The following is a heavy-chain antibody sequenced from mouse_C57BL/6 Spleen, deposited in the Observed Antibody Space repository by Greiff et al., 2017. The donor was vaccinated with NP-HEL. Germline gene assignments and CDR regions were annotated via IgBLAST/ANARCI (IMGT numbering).Heavy chain of an antibody. J-gene: IGHJ2*01. V-gene: IGHV3-6*01. CDR2: ISYDGSN. CDR3: ARGVYFDY. Sequence: VQLQQSGPGLVKPSQSLSLTCSVTGYSITSGYYWNWIRQFPGNKLEWMGYISYDGSNNYNPSLKNRISITRDTSKNQFFLKLNSVTTEDTATYYCARGVYFDYWGQGTTLTASS. CDR1: GYSITSGYY.